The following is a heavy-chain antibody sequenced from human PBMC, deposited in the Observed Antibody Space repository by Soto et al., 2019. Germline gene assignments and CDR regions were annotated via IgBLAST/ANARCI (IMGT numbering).Heavy chain of an antibody. CDR1: GLTFGSRA. J-gene: IGHJ4*02. V-gene: IGHV3-23*01. CDR3: ARGSTDSYPGSRIFDF. CDR2: ITDTGGDA. Sequence: EVQLLESGGDLKQPGGSLRLSCVASGLTFGSRAMSWVRQAPGEGLQWVSTITDTGGDAKYADSVRGRFVISRDHSKKTLYLQMTSLTAVDSAMYFCARGSTDSYPGSRIFDFWGRGTLVTVSS. D-gene: IGHD3-10*01.